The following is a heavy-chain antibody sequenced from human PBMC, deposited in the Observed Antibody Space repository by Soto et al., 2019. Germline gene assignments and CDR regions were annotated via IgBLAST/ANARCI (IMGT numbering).Heavy chain of an antibody. J-gene: IGHJ4*02. V-gene: IGHV4-31*03. CDR3: ARATFTMIVVALFDY. Sequence: PSETLSLTCTVSGGSISGYYWSWIRQHPGKGLEWIGYIYYSGSTYYNPSLKSRVTISVDTSKNQFSLKLSSVTAADTAVYYCARATFTMIVVALFDYWGQGTLVTVSS. CDR1: GGSISGYY. D-gene: IGHD3-22*01. CDR2: IYYSGST.